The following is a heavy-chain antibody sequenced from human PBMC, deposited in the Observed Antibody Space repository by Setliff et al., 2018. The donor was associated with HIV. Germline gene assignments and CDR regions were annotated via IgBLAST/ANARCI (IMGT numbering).Heavy chain of an antibody. J-gene: IGHJ6*03. Sequence: PSETLSLTCTVSGGSISSSSYYWGWIRQPPGKGLEWIGRFFPGGSTNYNPSLNSRVSMSVDTSNNQFSLKLTSMTAADTAVYYCARGVRGTQVLATIGGEDYFYYYMDIWGKGTTVTAP. CDR1: GGSISSSSYY. CDR3: ARGVRGTQVLATIGGEDYFYYYMDI. D-gene: IGHD5-12*01. V-gene: IGHV4-39*07. CDR2: FFPGGST.